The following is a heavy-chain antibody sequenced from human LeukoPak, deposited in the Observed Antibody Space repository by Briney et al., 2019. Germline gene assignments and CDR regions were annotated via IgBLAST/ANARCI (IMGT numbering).Heavy chain of an antibody. V-gene: IGHV1-2*02. CDR1: GYTFTGSY. J-gene: IGHJ5*02. CDR2: INPNTGGT. Sequence: ASVKDFCKASGYTFTGSYMHWVRQAPGQGLEWMGWINPNTGGTNYAQQFQGRVTMTRDTSISTAYMELSRLKSDDTAVYYCARQRVAAAGPNWFEPWGQGTMVTVSS. D-gene: IGHD6-13*01. CDR3: ARQRVAAAGPNWFEP.